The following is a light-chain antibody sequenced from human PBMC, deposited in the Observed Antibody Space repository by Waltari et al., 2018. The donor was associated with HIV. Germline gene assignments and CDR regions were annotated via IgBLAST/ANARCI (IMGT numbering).Light chain of an antibody. J-gene: IGKJ4*01. V-gene: IGKV4-1*01. Sequence: DIVMTQSPDSLAVSLGERATINCKSSQSVLYSSSNDNYLAWFQQKPGQRPFLLISWASTREYGVPDRFSGSGSGTDFTFTISSLQAEDVAIYYCQQYYSSPLTFGAGTKVEIK. CDR1: QSVLYSSSNDNY. CDR2: WAS. CDR3: QQYYSSPLT.